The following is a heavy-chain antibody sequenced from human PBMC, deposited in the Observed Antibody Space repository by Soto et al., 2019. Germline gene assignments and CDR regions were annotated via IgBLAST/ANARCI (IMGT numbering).Heavy chain of an antibody. D-gene: IGHD2-21*02. Sequence: GGSLRLSCAASGFTFDDYTMHWVRQAPGKGLEWVSLISWDGGSTYYADSVKGRFTISRDNSKNSLYLQMNSLRTEDTALYYCAKAALPHCGGDCYSVPLFDWGQGTLVTVSS. CDR2: ISWDGGST. CDR3: AKAALPHCGGDCYSVPLFD. CDR1: GFTFDDYT. V-gene: IGHV3-43*01. J-gene: IGHJ4*02.